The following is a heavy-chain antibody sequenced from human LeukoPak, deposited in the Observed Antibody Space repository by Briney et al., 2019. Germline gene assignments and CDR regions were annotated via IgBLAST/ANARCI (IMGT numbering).Heavy chain of an antibody. CDR1: GYTFVSYN. D-gene: IGHD2-2*01. Sequence: SVKVSCKASGYTFVSYNIHWVRQATGQGLEWMGWVIPNSGKTGYTQKFQGRVTITRNTSISTVYLELSSLTSEDTAVYYCARVGYQLKEDGFDVWGQGTLLTVSS. CDR3: ARVGYQLKEDGFDV. V-gene: IGHV1-8*01. J-gene: IGHJ3*01. CDR2: VIPNSGKT.